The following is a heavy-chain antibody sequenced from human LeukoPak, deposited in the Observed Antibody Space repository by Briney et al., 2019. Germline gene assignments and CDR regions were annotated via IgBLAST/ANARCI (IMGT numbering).Heavy chain of an antibody. Sequence: PGGSLRLSCAASGFTFSSYWMSWVRQAPGKGLEWVANIKQDGSEKYYADSVKGRFTISRDNSKNTLYLQMNSLRAEDTAVYYCANQFCTTLNYYYYYGMDVWGQGTTVTVSS. CDR1: GFTFSSYW. J-gene: IGHJ6*02. CDR3: ANQFCTTLNYYYYYGMDV. CDR2: IKQDGSEK. D-gene: IGHD1-1*01. V-gene: IGHV3-7*01.